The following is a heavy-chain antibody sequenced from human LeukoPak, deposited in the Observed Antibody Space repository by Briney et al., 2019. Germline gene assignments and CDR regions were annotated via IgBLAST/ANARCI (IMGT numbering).Heavy chain of an antibody. Sequence: SETLSLTCTVSGGSISSSSYYWGWIRQPPGKGLEWIGSIYYSGSTYYNPSLKSRVTISVDTSKNQFSLKLSSVTAADTAVYYCARGGYSSSYWFDPWGQGTLVTVSS. V-gene: IGHV4-39*07. CDR3: ARGGYSSSYWFDP. D-gene: IGHD6-6*01. J-gene: IGHJ5*02. CDR1: GGSISSSSYY. CDR2: IYYSGST.